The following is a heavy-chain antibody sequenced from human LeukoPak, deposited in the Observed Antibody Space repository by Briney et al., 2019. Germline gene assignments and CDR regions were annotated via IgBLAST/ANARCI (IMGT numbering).Heavy chain of an antibody. CDR3: ARLLDNDSSGDPDTFDM. J-gene: IGHJ3*02. CDR2: IYYSGTT. CDR1: AGSMRSHY. V-gene: IGHV4-59*11. D-gene: IGHD3-22*01. Sequence: PSETLSLTCSVSAGSMRSHYWSWIRQPPGKGLEWMGLIYYSGTTRYKSSLQSRVTISADTSKNQFSLKLTSVTAADTAVYYCARLLDNDSSGDPDTFDMWGQGTMVTVSS.